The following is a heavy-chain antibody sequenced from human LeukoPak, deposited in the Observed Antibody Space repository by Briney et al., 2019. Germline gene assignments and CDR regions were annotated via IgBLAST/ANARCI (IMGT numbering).Heavy chain of an antibody. D-gene: IGHD3-3*01. V-gene: IGHV3-30*09. Sequence: GGSLRLSCAASGFTFSSYAIHWVRQAPGKGLEWVTVISHDGSDKYYAASVKGRFAISRDNSKNTLYLQMNSLKVEDTAVYYCARRMSRITTSMDVWGQGTTVTVSS. CDR2: ISHDGSDK. J-gene: IGHJ6*02. CDR3: ARRMSRITTSMDV. CDR1: GFTFSSYA.